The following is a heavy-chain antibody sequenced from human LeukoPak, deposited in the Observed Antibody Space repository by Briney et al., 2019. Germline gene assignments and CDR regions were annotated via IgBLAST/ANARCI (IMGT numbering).Heavy chain of an antibody. D-gene: IGHD3-10*01. J-gene: IGHJ5*02. V-gene: IGHV4-38-2*02. CDR3: ARQPKSCAPGIFITGKACWFDT. Sequence: PSETLSLTCTVSGYSIISDYFWGWIRQPPGKGLEWIGTIYHSGSTYYSPSLKSRVTVSVDTSKNEFSLNLTSVTAADTAVYYCARQPKSCAPGIFITGKACWFDTWGQGTLATVSP. CDR2: IYHSGST. CDR1: GYSIISDYF.